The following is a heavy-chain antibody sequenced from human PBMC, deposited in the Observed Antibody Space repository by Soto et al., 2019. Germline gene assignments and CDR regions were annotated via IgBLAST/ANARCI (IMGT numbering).Heavy chain of an antibody. CDR3: AKDRLTTLSAGFDY. CDR2: ISYDGSTE. J-gene: IGHJ4*02. V-gene: IGHV3-30*18. Sequence: LRLSCAASGFTFSDYGIHWVRQAPGKGLDWVAVISYDGSTEYYADSVKGRFTISRDNSKNTMYLQMNSLRAEDTALYYCAKDRLTTLSAGFDYWGLVTLVAVYS. D-gene: IGHD4-17*01. CDR1: GFTFSDYG.